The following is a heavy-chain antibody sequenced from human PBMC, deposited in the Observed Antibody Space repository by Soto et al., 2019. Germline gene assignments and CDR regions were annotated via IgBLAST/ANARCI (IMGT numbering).Heavy chain of an antibody. Sequence: GGSLRLSCAASGFTFSSYVMSWVRQAPGKGLEWVSAISGSGGSTYYADSVKGRFTISRDNSKNTLYLQMNSLRAEDTAVYYCAKDRGWAAAAQGWFDPWGQGTLVTVSS. J-gene: IGHJ5*02. V-gene: IGHV3-23*01. CDR1: GFTFSSYV. D-gene: IGHD6-13*01. CDR2: ISGSGGST. CDR3: AKDRGWAAAAQGWFDP.